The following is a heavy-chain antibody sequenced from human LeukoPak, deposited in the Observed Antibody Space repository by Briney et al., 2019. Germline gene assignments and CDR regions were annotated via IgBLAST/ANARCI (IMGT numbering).Heavy chain of an antibody. CDR2: IIPIFGTA. Sequence: GASVTVSCTASGGTVISYAISWVRQAPGQGLEWMGGIIPIFGTANYAQKFQGRVTITADESTSTAYMELSSLRSEDTAVYYCARDRGPYSSSYTFDYWGQGTLVTVSS. CDR3: ARDRGPYSSSYTFDY. CDR1: GGTVISYA. V-gene: IGHV1-69*13. J-gene: IGHJ4*02. D-gene: IGHD6-6*01.